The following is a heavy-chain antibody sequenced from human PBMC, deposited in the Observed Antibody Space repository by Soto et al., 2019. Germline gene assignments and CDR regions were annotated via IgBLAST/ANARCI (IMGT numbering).Heavy chain of an antibody. J-gene: IGHJ5*02. CDR3: AADPLYDFWSGEVWFDP. CDR2: IVVGSGNT. CDR1: GFTFTSSA. Sequence: SVKVSCKASGFTFTSSAVQWVRQARGQRLEWIGWIVVGSGNTNYAQKFQERVTITRDMSTSTAYMELSSLRSEDTAVYYCAADPLYDFWSGEVWFDPWGRGTLVTVSS. V-gene: IGHV1-58*01. D-gene: IGHD3-3*01.